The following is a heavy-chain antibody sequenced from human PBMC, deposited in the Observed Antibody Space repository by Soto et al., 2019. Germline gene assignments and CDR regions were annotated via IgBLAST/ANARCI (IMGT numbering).Heavy chain of an antibody. CDR3: AKAQPDYATVTTAISY. D-gene: IGHD4-17*01. CDR2: ISYDGSNK. V-gene: IGHV3-30*18. Sequence: QVQLVESGGGVVQPGRSLRLSCAASGFTFSSYGIHWVRQAPGKGLEWVAVISYDGSNKYYADSVKGRFTISRDNSKNTLYLQMNSLRAEDTAVYYCAKAQPDYATVTTAISYWGQGTLVTVSS. J-gene: IGHJ4*02. CDR1: GFTFSSYG.